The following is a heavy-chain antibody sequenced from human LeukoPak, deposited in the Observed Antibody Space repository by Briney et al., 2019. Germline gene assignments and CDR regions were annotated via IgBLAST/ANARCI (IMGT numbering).Heavy chain of an antibody. D-gene: IGHD3-22*01. J-gene: IGHJ5*02. Sequence: SETLSLTCTVSGGSISSYYWSWIRQPPGKGLEWIGCVYSSGSTSYNPSLKSRVTISVDKSKNQFSLKLSSVTAADTAVYYCASEKVYYDSSGLYSWFDPWGQGTLVTVSS. CDR2: VYSSGST. V-gene: IGHV4-59*12. CDR3: ASEKVYYDSSGLYSWFDP. CDR1: GGSISSYY.